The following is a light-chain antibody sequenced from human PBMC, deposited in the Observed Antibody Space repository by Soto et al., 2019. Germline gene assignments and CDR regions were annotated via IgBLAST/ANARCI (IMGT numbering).Light chain of an antibody. Sequence: QSVLTQPPSVSGAPGQRVTISRTGSTSNIGAGYDVHWYQQVPATAPKLLIYGDGKRPSGVPDRFSNSKSATSASLAITGLQAEDEADYYCQSYDTSLSTWVFGGGTKLTVL. J-gene: IGLJ3*02. CDR1: TSNIGAGYD. CDR2: GDG. V-gene: IGLV1-40*01. CDR3: QSYDTSLSTWV.